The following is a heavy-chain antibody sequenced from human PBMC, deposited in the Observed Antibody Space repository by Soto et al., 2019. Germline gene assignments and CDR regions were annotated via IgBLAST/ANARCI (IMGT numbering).Heavy chain of an antibody. V-gene: IGHV3-7*01. D-gene: IGHD6-19*01. CDR2: IKQDGSEK. CDR3: ARDIGYSSGWVPDDAFDI. Sequence: GGSLRLACAASGFTFSSYWMSGVRHAPGKGLEWVANIKQDGSEKYYVDSVKGRFTISRDNAKNSLYLQMNSLRAEDTAVYYCARDIGYSSGWVPDDAFDIWGQGTMVTVSS. J-gene: IGHJ3*02. CDR1: GFTFSSYW.